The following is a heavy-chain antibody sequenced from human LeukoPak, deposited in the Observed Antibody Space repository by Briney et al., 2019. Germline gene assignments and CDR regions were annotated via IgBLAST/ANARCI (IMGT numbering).Heavy chain of an antibody. CDR3: ARRSTRYYYYYGMDV. D-gene: IGHD2-15*01. CDR1: GGSFSGYY. V-gene: IGHV4-34*01. CDR2: INHSGGT. Sequence: SETLSLTCAVCGGSFSGYYWSWIRQPPGKGLEWIGEINHSGGTNYNPSLKSRVTISVDTSKNQFSLKLSSVTAADTAVYYCARRSTRYYYYYGMDVWGKGTTVTVSS. J-gene: IGHJ6*04.